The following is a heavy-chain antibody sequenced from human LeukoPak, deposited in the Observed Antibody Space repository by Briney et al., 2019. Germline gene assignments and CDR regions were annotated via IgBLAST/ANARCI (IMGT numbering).Heavy chain of an antibody. CDR3: AIDIVVVPAATDDY. CDR2: ISSSGSTI. CDR1: GFTFSSYS. D-gene: IGHD2-2*01. V-gene: IGHV3-48*04. Sequence: GGSLRLSCAASGFTFSSYSMNWVRQAPGKGLEWVSYISSSGSTIYYADSVKGRFTISRDNAKNSLYLQMNSLRAEDTAVYYCAIDIVVVPAATDDYWGQGTLVTVSS. J-gene: IGHJ4*02.